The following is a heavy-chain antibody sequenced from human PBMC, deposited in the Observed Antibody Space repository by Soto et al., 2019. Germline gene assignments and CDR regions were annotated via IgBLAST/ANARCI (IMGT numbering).Heavy chain of an antibody. D-gene: IGHD5-12*01. V-gene: IGHV4-59*01. CDR1: GGSISGYY. CDR2: IYYSGST. J-gene: IGHJ4*02. Sequence: SETLSLTCTVSGGSISGYYWNWIRQPPGKGLEWIGYIYYSGSTNYNPSLKSRVTISVDTSKNQFSLKVNSVTAADTAVYYCARGRSRDGYNYLDYWGQGTLVTVSS. CDR3: ARGRSRDGYNYLDY.